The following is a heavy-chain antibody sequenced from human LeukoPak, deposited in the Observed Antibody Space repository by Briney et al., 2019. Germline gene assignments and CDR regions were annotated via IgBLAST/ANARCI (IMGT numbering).Heavy chain of an antibody. Sequence: GASVKVSCKASGYTFTGYYMHWVRQAPGQGLEWMGWINPNSGGTNYAQKFQGRVTMTRDTSISTAYMELSRLRSDDTAVYYCARHNYYDSSGYFDFDYWGQGTLVTVSS. CDR3: ARHNYYDSSGYFDFDY. V-gene: IGHV1-2*02. CDR2: INPNSGGT. CDR1: GYTFTGYY. D-gene: IGHD3-22*01. J-gene: IGHJ4*02.